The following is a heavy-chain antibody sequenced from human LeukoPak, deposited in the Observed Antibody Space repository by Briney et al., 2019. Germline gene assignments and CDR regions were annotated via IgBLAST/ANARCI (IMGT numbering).Heavy chain of an antibody. CDR3: ATPLTRYCSGGSCYAPYYYYGMDV. CDR1: GFTFSSYA. Sequence: GGSLRLSCAASGFTFSSYAMHWVRQAPGKGLEWVAVISYDGSNKYYADSVKGRFTISRDNSKNTLYLQMNSLRAEDTAVYYCATPLTRYCSGGSCYAPYYYYGMDVWGQGTTVTVSS. D-gene: IGHD2-15*01. CDR2: ISYDGSNK. J-gene: IGHJ6*02. V-gene: IGHV3-30-3*01.